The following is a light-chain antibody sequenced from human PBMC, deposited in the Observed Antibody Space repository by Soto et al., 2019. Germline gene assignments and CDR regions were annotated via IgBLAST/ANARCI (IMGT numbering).Light chain of an antibody. J-gene: IGKJ1*01. CDR3: QHYNSYSEA. CDR1: QTISSW. V-gene: IGKV1-5*03. Sequence: IQMTPSPSTLSGSVGDRVTITCRASQTISSWLAWYQQKPVKAPKLLIYKASTLKSGVPSRFSGSGSGTEFTLTISSLQPDDFATYYCQHYNSYSEAFGQGTKVDIK. CDR2: KAS.